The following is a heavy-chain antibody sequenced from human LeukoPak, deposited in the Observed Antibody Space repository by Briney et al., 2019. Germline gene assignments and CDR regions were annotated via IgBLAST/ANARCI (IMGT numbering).Heavy chain of an antibody. D-gene: IGHD6-19*01. CDR3: ARDALAVTPLDY. CDR2: ISAYNGNT. V-gene: IGHV1-18*01. J-gene: IGHJ4*02. Sequence: ASVKVSCKASGYTFTNYGISWVRQAPGQGLEWMGWISAYNGNTNYAQKLQGRVSMTTDTSTSTAYMELRSLSSDDTAVYYCARDALAVTPLDYWGQGTLVTVSS. CDR1: GYTFTNYG.